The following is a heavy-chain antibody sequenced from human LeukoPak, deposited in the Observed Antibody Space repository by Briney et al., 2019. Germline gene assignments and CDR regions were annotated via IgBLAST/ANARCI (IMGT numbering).Heavy chain of an antibody. CDR1: GFTFSTYS. V-gene: IGHV3-48*01. Sequence: GGSLRLSCAASGFTFSTYSMNWVRQAPGKGLEWVSDIDSGSNNIHYADSVKGRFTISRDDAKNSLYLQMDSLRAEDTAVYYCAKDGDSTGYYSSYYNHMDVWGKGTSVTISS. J-gene: IGHJ6*03. D-gene: IGHD3-22*01. CDR3: AKDGDSTGYYSSYYNHMDV. CDR2: IDSGSNNI.